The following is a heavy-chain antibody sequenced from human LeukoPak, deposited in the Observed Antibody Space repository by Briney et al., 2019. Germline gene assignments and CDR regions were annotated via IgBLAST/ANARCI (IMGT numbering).Heavy chain of an antibody. J-gene: IGHJ6*03. Sequence: GASVKVSCKASGYTFTNYDINWLRQATGQGLEWMGWMNPNSGTTGYAQKFLGRVTITRNTSISTTYMELSSLRSEDTAVYYCARGRSPGTSMEYYYYMDVWGKGTTVTVSS. CDR2: MNPNSGTT. V-gene: IGHV1-8*03. D-gene: IGHD1-1*01. CDR3: ARGRSPGTSMEYYYYMDV. CDR1: GYTFTNYD.